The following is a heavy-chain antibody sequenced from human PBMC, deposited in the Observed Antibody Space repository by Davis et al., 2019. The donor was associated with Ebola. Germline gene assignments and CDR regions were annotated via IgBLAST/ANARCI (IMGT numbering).Heavy chain of an antibody. CDR3: ARAIAEGSGWYDY. V-gene: IGHV3-64*01. CDR2: ISSNGGST. D-gene: IGHD6-19*01. CDR1: GFTFSSYA. Sequence: GESPKISCAASGFTFSSYAVHWVRQAPGKGLEYVSAISSNGGSTYYANSVKGRFTISRDNSKNTLYLQMGSLRAEDMAVYYCARAIAEGSGWYDYWGQGTLVTVSS. J-gene: IGHJ4*02.